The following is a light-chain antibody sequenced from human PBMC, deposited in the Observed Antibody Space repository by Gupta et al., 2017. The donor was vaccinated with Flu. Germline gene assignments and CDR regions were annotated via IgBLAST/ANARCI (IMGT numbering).Light chain of an antibody. Sequence: SSLSASVGDRVTSTCRESQSIRSYLNWYQQKPGKAPRLLIYAASSLQSGVPSRFSGGGSGKELTLTISSLHPEDCVTYYCLQRYNYPLTCGQGTRLEIK. CDR1: QSIRSY. CDR2: AAS. CDR3: LQRYNYPLT. J-gene: IGKJ5*01. V-gene: IGKV1-17*01.